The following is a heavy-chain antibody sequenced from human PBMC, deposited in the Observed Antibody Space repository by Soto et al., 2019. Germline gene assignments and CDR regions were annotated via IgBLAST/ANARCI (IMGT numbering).Heavy chain of an antibody. D-gene: IGHD6-6*01. CDR3: ARGYSSSPGYYYYGMDV. Sequence: SPTLSLTCAISGDSVSSNSAAWNWIRQSPSRGLEWLGRTYYRSKWYNDYAVSVKSRITINPDTSKNQFSLQLNSVTPEDTAVYYCARGYSSSPGYYYYGMDVWGQGTTVTVSS. CDR1: GDSVSSNSAA. CDR2: TYYRSKWYN. J-gene: IGHJ6*02. V-gene: IGHV6-1*01.